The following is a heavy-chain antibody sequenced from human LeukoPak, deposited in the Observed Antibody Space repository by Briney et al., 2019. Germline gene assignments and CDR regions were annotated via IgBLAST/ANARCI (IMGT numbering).Heavy chain of an antibody. J-gene: IGHJ4*02. CDR3: ARSSPYDNYFDY. CDR1: GFTVSSNY. D-gene: IGHD5-12*01. Sequence: GGSLRLSCAASGFTVSSNYMSWVRQAPGKGLEWVSVIYSGGSIYYADSVKGRFTISRDNSKNTLYLQMNSLRVEDTAVYYCARSSPYDNYFDYWGQGTLVTVSS. CDR2: IYSGGSI. V-gene: IGHV3-66*01.